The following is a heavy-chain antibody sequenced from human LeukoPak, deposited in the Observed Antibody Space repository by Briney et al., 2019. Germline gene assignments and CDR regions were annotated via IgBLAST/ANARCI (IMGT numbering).Heavy chain of an antibody. CDR3: AVVTSHPRYFDH. V-gene: IGHV4-39*01. Sequence: TSETLSLTCTVSGGSISSSSYYWGWIRQPPGKGLEWIGNIFYSGSTYYNPPLKSRVTISVDTSKNQFSLRLSSVTAADTAVYYCAVVTSHPRYFDHWGQGTLITVSS. D-gene: IGHD2-21*02. J-gene: IGHJ4*02. CDR1: GGSISSSSYY. CDR2: IFYSGST.